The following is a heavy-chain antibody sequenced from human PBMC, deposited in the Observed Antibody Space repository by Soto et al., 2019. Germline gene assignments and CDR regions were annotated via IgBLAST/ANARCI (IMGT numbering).Heavy chain of an antibody. V-gene: IGHV1-3*01. CDR3: ARGPVGPDGPGDY. Sequence: QVQLVQSGAEVKKPGASVKVSCKASGYTFTSYAMHWVRQAPGQRLEGMGGINAGNGNTKYSQKFQGRVTITRDTSASTAYMELSSLRSEDTAVYYCARGPVGPDGPGDYWGQGTLVTVSS. J-gene: IGHJ4*02. CDR2: INAGNGNT. CDR1: GYTFTSYA.